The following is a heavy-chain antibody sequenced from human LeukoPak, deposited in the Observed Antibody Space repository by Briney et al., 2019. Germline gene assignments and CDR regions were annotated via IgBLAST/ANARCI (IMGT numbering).Heavy chain of an antibody. CDR2: IYSGGST. D-gene: IGHD1-26*01. V-gene: IGHV3-53*01. CDR1: GFTVSSNY. CDR3: ARGRYGRVGAQGRHYYYYMDV. J-gene: IGHJ6*03. Sequence: GGSLRLSCAASGFTVSSNYMSWVRQAPGKGLEWVSVIYSGGSTYYADSVKGRFTISRDNSKNTLYLQMNSLRAEDTAVYYCARGRYGRVGAQGRHYYYYMDVWGKGTTVTVSS.